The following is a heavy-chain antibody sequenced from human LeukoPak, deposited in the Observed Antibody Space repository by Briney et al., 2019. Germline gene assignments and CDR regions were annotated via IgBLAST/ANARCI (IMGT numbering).Heavy chain of an antibody. V-gene: IGHV4-59*01. J-gene: IGHJ4*02. CDR2: IYYSGST. D-gene: IGHD5-24*01. Sequence: SETLSPTCTVSGGSISSYYWSWIRQPPGKGLEWIGYIYYSGSTNYNPSLKSRVTISVDTSKNQFSLKLSSVTAADTAVYYCARGRDDLPFYFDYWGQGTLVTVSS. CDR3: ARGRDDLPFYFDY. CDR1: GGSISSYY.